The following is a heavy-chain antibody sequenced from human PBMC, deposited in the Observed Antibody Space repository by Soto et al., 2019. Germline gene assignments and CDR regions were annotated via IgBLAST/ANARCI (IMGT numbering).Heavy chain of an antibody. CDR1: GYTFTSYG. CDR2: ISAYNGNT. Sequence: ASVKVSCKASGYTFTSYGISWVRQAPGQGLEWMGWISAYNGNTTYAQKLQGRVTMTTDTSTSTAYMELRSLRSDDTAVYYCARDGSGWSRADFDYWGQGTLVTVSS. CDR3: ARDGSGWSRADFDY. V-gene: IGHV1-18*01. D-gene: IGHD6-19*01. J-gene: IGHJ4*02.